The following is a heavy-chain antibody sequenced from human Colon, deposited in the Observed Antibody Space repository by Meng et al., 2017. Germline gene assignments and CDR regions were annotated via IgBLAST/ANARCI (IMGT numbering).Heavy chain of an antibody. CDR2: IYYGGSA. Sequence: VQLQGAGPGSVTPAQTLSLLCSVSGDSITRGGYHWSWVRQRPGRGLEWVGHIYYGGSAFYNPALRSRLTMSTDRSANQFSLRVTSVTAADTATYFCARGLKGSLEFWGQGALVTVSS. J-gene: IGHJ4*02. V-gene: IGHV4-31*03. CDR1: GDSITRGGYH. CDR3: ARGLKGSLEF. D-gene: IGHD3-10*01.